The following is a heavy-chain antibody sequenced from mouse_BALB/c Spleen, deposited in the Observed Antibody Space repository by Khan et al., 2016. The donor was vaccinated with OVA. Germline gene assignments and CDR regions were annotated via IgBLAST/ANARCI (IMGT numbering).Heavy chain of an antibody. CDR1: GYTFTTAG. J-gene: IGHJ4*01. V-gene: IGHV9-4*02. Sequence: QIQLVQSGPELKKPGETVRISCKASGYTFTTAGMQWVQKMPGKGLKWIGWINTHSGVPKYAEDFKGRFAFSLETSASTAYLQITNLKNEDTATYFCARGRAAYYRNDGGAMEYGGQGTSVTVSS. D-gene: IGHD2-14*01. CDR3: ARGRAAYYRNDGGAMEY. CDR2: INTHSGVP.